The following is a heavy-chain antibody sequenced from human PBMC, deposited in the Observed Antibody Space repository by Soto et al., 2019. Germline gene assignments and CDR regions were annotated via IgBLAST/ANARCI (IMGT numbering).Heavy chain of an antibody. CDR2: INAGNGNT. CDR3: ARDVAAADY. Sequence: QVQLVQSGAEEKKPGASVKVSCKASGYTFTSYAMHWVRQAPGQRLEWMGWINAGNGNTKHSQKLQGRVTITRDTSASTAYMELSSLRSEDTAVDYCARDVAAADYWGQGTLVTVSS. J-gene: IGHJ4*02. D-gene: IGHD6-13*01. CDR1: GYTFTSYA. V-gene: IGHV1-3*05.